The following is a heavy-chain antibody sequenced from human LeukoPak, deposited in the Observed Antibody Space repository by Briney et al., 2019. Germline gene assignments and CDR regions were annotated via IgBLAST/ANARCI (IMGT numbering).Heavy chain of an antibody. Sequence: ASVKVSCKASGGTFSSYAISWVRQAPGQGLEWMGRIIPILGIANYAQKFQGRVTITADKSTSTAYMELSSLRSEDTAVYYCARSRTVNGGDFNYWGQGTLVTVSS. V-gene: IGHV1-69*04. D-gene: IGHD2-21*01. J-gene: IGHJ4*02. CDR3: ARSRTVNGGDFNY. CDR2: IIPILGIA. CDR1: GGTFSSYA.